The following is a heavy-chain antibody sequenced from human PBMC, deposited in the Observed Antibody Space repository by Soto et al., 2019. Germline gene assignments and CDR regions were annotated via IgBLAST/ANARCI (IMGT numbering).Heavy chain of an antibody. J-gene: IGHJ6*02. CDR3: ARAPLYYGSGSYKVDLYYYYYGMDV. CDR1: GFTFSSYA. D-gene: IGHD3-10*01. V-gene: IGHV3-30-3*01. Sequence: PGGSLRLSCAASGFTFSSYAMHWVRQAPGKGLEWVAVISYDGSNKYYADSVKGRFTISRDNSKNTLYLQMNSLRAEDTAVYYCARAPLYYGSGSYKVDLYYYYYGMDVWGQGTTVTVSS. CDR2: ISYDGSNK.